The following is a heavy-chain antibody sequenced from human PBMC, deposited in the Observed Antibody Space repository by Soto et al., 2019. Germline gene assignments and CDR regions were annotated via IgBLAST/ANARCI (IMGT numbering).Heavy chain of an antibody. D-gene: IGHD3-3*01. V-gene: IGHV3-48*02. CDR1: GFTFSSYS. J-gene: IGHJ3*02. CDR3: ARDHFGITSFGVVSGGTDAFDS. Sequence: GGSLRLSCAASGFTFSSYSMNWVRQAPGKGLEWVSYISSSSSTIYYADSVKGRFTISRDNAKNSLYLQMNSLRDEDTAVYYCARDHFGITSFGVVSGGTDAFDSPGQGTIGTGSS. CDR2: ISSSSSTI.